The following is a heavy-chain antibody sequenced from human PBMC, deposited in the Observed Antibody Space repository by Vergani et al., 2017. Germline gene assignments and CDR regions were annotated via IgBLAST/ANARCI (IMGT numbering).Heavy chain of an antibody. J-gene: IGHJ5*01. CDR3: AKGRGITLTAVWGGVDS. V-gene: IGHV3-23*01. CDR2: ISGSGSSK. D-gene: IGHD3-16*01. CDR1: GFTFDNYA. Sequence: EVHLLESGGGLIQPGGSLRISCAASGFTFDNYAMTWVRPAPGKGLQWVSGISGSGSSKFYEDSLNGRVTNSRDNSKKTLFLEKNSLRTEDTATYFGAKGRGITLTAVWGGVDSWCPGTVVLVSS.